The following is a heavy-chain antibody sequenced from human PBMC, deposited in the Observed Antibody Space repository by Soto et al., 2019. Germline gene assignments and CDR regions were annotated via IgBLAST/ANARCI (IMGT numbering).Heavy chain of an antibody. V-gene: IGHV4-59*01. Sequence: SETLSLTCTVSGGSISSYYWSWIRQPPGKGLEWIGYIYYSGSTNYNPSLKSRVTISVDTSKNQFSLKLSSVTAADTAVYYCARDRVSPHSIDYYYYGMDVWGQGTTVTVSS. D-gene: IGHD3-10*01. CDR1: GGSISSYY. CDR3: ARDRVSPHSIDYYYYGMDV. J-gene: IGHJ6*02. CDR2: IYYSGST.